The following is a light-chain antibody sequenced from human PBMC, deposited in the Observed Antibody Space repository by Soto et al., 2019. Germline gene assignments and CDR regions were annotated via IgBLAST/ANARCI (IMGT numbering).Light chain of an antibody. CDR3: CSYAGSSTLV. CDR1: SSDVGSYNL. V-gene: IGLV2-23*02. J-gene: IGLJ2*01. Sequence: QSALTQPASVSGSPGQSITFSCTGTSSDVGSYNLVSWYKQHPGKAPKLMIYEVSKRPSGVSNRFSGSKSGNTASLTISGLQAEDEADYYCCSYAGSSTLVFGGGTKLTVL. CDR2: EVS.